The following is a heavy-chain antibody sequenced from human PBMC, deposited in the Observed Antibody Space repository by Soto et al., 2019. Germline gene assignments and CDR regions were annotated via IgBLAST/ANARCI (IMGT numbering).Heavy chain of an antibody. CDR1: GGSMSFHY. CDR2: IYYTENT. V-gene: IGHV4-59*11. D-gene: IGHD4-17*01. CDR3: ARGGRYGDFFDY. J-gene: IGHJ4*02. Sequence: SETLSLTCTVSGGSMSFHYWAWIRHFPGKGLEWVGYIYYTENTKYNPSLNSRVTITLDTSENKFSRRLTSVTSADTAVYYCARGGRYGDFFDYWGQGAQVTVSS.